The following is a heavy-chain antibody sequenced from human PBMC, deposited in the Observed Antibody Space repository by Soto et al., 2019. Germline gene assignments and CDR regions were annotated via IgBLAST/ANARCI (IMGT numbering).Heavy chain of an antibody. CDR1: GGSFSGYY. J-gene: IGHJ5*02. D-gene: IGHD5-12*01. V-gene: IGHV4-34*01. Sequence: SETLSLTCAVYGGSFSGYYWSWIRQPPGKGLEWIGEINHSGSTNYNPSLKSRVTISVDTSKNQFSLKLSSVTAADTAVYYCARDLAYSGYDSWGQGTLVTVSS. CDR2: INHSGST. CDR3: ARDLAYSGYDS.